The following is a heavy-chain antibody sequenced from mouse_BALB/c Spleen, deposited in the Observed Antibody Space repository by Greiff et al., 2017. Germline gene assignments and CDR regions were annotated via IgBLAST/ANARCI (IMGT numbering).Heavy chain of an antibody. Sequence: QVQLQQSGAELVRPGSSVKISCKASGYAFSSYWMNWVKQRPGQGLEWIGQIYPGDGDTNYNGKFKGKATLTADKSSSTAYMQLSSLTSEDSAVYFCARGGDYYGSRAFAYWGQGTLVTVSA. D-gene: IGHD1-1*01. V-gene: IGHV1-80*01. CDR1: GYAFSSYW. CDR2: IYPGDGDT. J-gene: IGHJ3*01. CDR3: ARGGDYYGSRAFAY.